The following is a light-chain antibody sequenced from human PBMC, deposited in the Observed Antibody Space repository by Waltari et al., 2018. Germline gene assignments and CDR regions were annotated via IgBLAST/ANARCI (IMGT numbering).Light chain of an antibody. CDR1: SSDVGGYNY. CDR3: KSYTSSSTLL. V-gene: IGLV2-14*01. CDR2: EFT. Sequence: SALTQPASVSGSLGQSITISCTGTSSDVGGYNYVSWYQQHPGKAPKLMIYEFTNRPSGVSNRFSGSKSGNTASLTISGLQAEDEADYYCKSYTSSSTLLFGGGTKLTVL. J-gene: IGLJ2*01.